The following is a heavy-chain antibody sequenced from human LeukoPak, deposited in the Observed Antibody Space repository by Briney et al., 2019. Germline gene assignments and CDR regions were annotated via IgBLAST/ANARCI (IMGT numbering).Heavy chain of an antibody. Sequence: PGGSLRLSCAASGFTFSSYAMSWVRQAPGKGLEWVSAISGSGGSTHYADSVKGRFTISRDNSKNTLYLQMNSLRAEDTAVYYCAKDISSSWLFDYWGQGTLVTVSS. CDR3: AKDISSSWLFDY. J-gene: IGHJ4*02. CDR2: ISGSGGST. CDR1: GFTFSSYA. D-gene: IGHD6-13*01. V-gene: IGHV3-23*01.